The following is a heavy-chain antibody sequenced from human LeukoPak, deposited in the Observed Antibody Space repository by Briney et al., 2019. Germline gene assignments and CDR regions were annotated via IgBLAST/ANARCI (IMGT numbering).Heavy chain of an antibody. D-gene: IGHD3-3*01. Sequence: PGGSLTLSCTTSGFTFGTSTMTWVRQAPGKGLEWVSTINSNGGSTYYASSVKGRFTISRDNSRNTLYLRMSSLRAEDTAVYYCTTDLRITIFAFYMDVWGKGTTVTVSS. CDR1: GFTFGTST. V-gene: IGHV3-23*01. J-gene: IGHJ6*03. CDR3: TTDLRITIFAFYMDV. CDR2: INSNGGST.